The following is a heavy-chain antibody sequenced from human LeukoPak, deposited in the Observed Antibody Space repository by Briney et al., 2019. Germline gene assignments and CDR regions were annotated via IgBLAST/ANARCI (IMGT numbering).Heavy chain of an antibody. CDR1: GFAFDEHG. CDR2: INWSGGST. CDR3: ARAPITSPFYFDY. Sequence: GGSLRLSCTASGFAFDEHGMSWVRQVPGKGLQWVSGINWSGGSTGYADPVRGRFTISRDNAKNSLYLQMDSLRAEDTALYYCARAPITSPFYFDYWGRGTLITVSS. V-gene: IGHV3-20*04. D-gene: IGHD2-2*01. J-gene: IGHJ4*02.